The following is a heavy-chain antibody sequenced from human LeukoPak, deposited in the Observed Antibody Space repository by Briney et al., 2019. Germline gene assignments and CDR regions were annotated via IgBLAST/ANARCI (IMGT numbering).Heavy chain of an antibody. D-gene: IGHD6-19*01. J-gene: IGHJ3*02. V-gene: IGHV3-48*03. CDR2: ITSTGTTI. Sequence: PGGSLRLSCAASGFTFSSYQVTWVRQAPGKGLQWVSYITSTGTTIHYADSVKGRFTISRDNANNSLFLQMNSLRAEDTAVYYCARIYSSGRGNDALDIWGQGTMVSVSS. CDR1: GFTFSSYQ. CDR3: ARIYSSGRGNDALDI.